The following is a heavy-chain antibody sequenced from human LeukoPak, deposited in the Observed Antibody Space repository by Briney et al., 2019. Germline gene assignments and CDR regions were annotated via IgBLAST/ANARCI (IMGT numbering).Heavy chain of an antibody. Sequence: GGSLRLSCAVSGLTFSSYAMPWVRQAPGKGLEYVSDISSDGGSTFYANSVKGRFTISRDNSKNTLYLQMGSLTTEDMAVYYCAGSRSVGLDYWGQGTLVTVSS. J-gene: IGHJ4*02. D-gene: IGHD1-26*01. V-gene: IGHV3-64*01. CDR2: ISSDGGST. CDR1: GLTFSSYA. CDR3: AGSRSVGLDY.